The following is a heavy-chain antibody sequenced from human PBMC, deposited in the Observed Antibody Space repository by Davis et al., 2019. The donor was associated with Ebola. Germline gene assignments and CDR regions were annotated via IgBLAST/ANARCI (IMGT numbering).Heavy chain of an antibody. V-gene: IGHV3-23*01. CDR3: AKDLYGDYKLDC. J-gene: IGHJ4*02. Sequence: PGGSLRLSCAASGFTFSSYAMTWVRQTPGNGPEWVPTISGSGDHTYYADSVKGLFTISRDNSKNTLYLQMDSLRAEDTAIYYCAKDLYGDYKLDCWGQGTLVTVAS. D-gene: IGHD4-17*01. CDR1: GFTFSSYA. CDR2: ISGSGDHT.